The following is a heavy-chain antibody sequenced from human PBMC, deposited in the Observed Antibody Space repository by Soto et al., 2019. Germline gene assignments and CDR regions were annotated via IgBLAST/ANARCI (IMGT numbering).Heavy chain of an antibody. J-gene: IGHJ6*02. CDR1: GFTFSSYA. D-gene: IGHD5-18*01. Sequence: EVQLLESGGGLVQPGGSLRLSCAASGFTFSSYAMKWVRQAPGKGLEWVSLIGESGTPTYYADSVQGRFTIARYNSGNTLFLEMYSMRAEDTAVYYCARYIPGVRYYGMDVWGQGTTVTVSS. CDR2: IGESGTPT. V-gene: IGHV3-23*01. CDR3: ARYIPGVRYYGMDV.